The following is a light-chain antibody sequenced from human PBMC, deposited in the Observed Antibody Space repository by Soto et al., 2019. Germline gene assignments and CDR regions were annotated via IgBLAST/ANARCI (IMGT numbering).Light chain of an antibody. J-gene: IGLJ3*02. V-gene: IGLV4-69*01. CDR2: LNSDGSH. CDR3: QTWGTGIRV. CDR1: SGHSSHA. Sequence: QPVLTQSPSASASLGASVRFTCTLSSGHSSHAIAWHQQRPEKGPRCLMKLNSDGSHTKGDGIPDRFSGSSSGAERYLTISSLQSEDEADYYCQTWGTGIRVFGGGTKVTVL.